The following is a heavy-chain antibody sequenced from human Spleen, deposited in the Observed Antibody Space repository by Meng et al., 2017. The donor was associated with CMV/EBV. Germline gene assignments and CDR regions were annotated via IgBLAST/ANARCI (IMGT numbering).Heavy chain of an antibody. D-gene: IGHD3-10*01. CDR1: GFTFSTYT. V-gene: IGHV3-30-3*01. CDR3: VVLWFGDYGMDV. J-gene: IGHJ6*02. Sequence: GESLKISCAASGFTFSTYTMHWVRQAPGEGLEWVAVVSYDGSNKFYADSVKGRFTISRDNSKDTLYLQINSLRPQDTAVYYCVVLWFGDYGMDVWGQGTTVTVSS. CDR2: VSYDGSNK.